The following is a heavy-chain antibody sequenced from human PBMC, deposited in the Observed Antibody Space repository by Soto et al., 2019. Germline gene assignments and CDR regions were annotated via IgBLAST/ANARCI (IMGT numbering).Heavy chain of an antibody. J-gene: IGHJ4*02. V-gene: IGHV5-51*01. D-gene: IGHD1-26*01. CDR1: GYKFAIYW. CDR3: VRVIVAATTDPNYFDY. Sequence: PGESLKISFKGSGYKFAIYWIGWVRQMPGRGLEWMGIIYPGDSDTRYSPSFQGQVTISVDKSINTAYLQWSSLKASDTAMYYCVRVIVAATTDPNYFDYWGQGTLVTVSS. CDR2: IYPGDSDT.